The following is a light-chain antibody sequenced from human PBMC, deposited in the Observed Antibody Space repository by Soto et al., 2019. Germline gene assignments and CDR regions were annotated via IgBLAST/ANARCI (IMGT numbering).Light chain of an antibody. Sequence: EIVVTQSAATLSVSPGERATLSCRASQSLSSNLAWYQQKPGQAPRLLIYGASTRATGVPARFSGSGSGTEFTLTISSLQSEDFAVYYCQHYNKWLWTFGQGTKVDI. J-gene: IGKJ1*01. CDR1: QSLSSN. CDR3: QHYNKWLWT. V-gene: IGKV3-15*01. CDR2: GAS.